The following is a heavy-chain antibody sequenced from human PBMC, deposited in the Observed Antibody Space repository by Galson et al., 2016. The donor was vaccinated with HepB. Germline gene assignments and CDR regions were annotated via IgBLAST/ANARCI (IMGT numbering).Heavy chain of an antibody. D-gene: IGHD4-17*01. Sequence: SVKVSCKASGYIFNDFYIHWVRQAPGQGLEWEGLINPGSAYTYFAQKFQGRVSMTRDTSTGIVYMELTGLRSEDTAVYSCARGRSPTYIGVSKDGALQHWGQGTLVTVSS. CDR3: ARGRSPTYIGVSKDGALQH. CDR2: INPGSAYT. CDR1: GYIFNDFY. J-gene: IGHJ1*01. V-gene: IGHV1-46*02.